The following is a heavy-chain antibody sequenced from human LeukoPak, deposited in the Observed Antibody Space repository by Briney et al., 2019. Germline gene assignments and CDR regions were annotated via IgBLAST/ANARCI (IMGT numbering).Heavy chain of an antibody. CDR3: ARLEPNLTTVVTLGAFDI. CDR1: GGSTSSYY. CDR2: IYYSGSI. J-gene: IGHJ3*02. V-gene: IGHV4-59*08. Sequence: SETLSLTSTVSGGSTSSYYWSWIRQPPGKGLEWIGYIYYSGSINYNPSLKSRVTISVDTSKNQFSLKLSSATAADTAVYYCARLEPNLTTVVTLGAFDIWGQGRMVTVSS. D-gene: IGHD4-23*01.